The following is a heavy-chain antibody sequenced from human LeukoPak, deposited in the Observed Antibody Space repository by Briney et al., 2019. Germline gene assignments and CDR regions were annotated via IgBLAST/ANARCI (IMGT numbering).Heavy chain of an antibody. Sequence: GGSLRLSCAASGFSFSTYAMSWVRQTPGNGLEWVSSITRSGDNTYHADFGKGRFTISRDNSKNTLYLQMNSLRAEDTAVYYCAKDRPNYFGPGAYYKSKGDFWGQGTLVTVSS. CDR2: ITRSGDNT. CDR1: GFSFSTYA. D-gene: IGHD3-10*01. V-gene: IGHV3-23*01. J-gene: IGHJ4*02. CDR3: AKDRPNYFGPGAYYKSKGDF.